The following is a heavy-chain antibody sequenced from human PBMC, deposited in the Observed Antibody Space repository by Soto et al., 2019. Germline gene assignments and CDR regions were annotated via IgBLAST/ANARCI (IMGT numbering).Heavy chain of an antibody. CDR3: ARDRESGYLPKFDY. V-gene: IGHV4-31*03. D-gene: IGHD3-3*01. J-gene: IGHJ4*02. CDR1: GGSISSGGYY. Sequence: PSETPSLTCTVSGGSISSGGYYWSWIRQHPGKGLEWIGYIYYSGSTYYNPSLKSRVTISVDTSKNQFSLKLSSVTAADTAVYYCARDRESGYLPKFDYWGQGTLVTVSS. CDR2: IYYSGST.